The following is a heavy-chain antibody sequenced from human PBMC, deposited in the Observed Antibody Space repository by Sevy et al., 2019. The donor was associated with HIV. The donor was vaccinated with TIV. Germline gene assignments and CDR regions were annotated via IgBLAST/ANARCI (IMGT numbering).Heavy chain of an antibody. V-gene: IGHV3-33*08. J-gene: IGHJ4*02. CDR2: ICYDGSNK. D-gene: IGHD3-22*01. Sequence: GGSLRLSCAASGFTFSNYGMHWVRQAPGKGLEWVALICYDGSNKYYADSVKGRFTISRDNSKNTLYLQVNSLRAEDTAVYYCGRSADYYDSSRANFDYWGQGTLVTVSS. CDR3: GRSADYYDSSRANFDY. CDR1: GFTFSNYG.